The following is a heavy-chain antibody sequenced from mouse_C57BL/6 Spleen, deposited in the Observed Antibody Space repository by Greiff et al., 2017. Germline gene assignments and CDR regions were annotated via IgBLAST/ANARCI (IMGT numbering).Heavy chain of an antibody. J-gene: IGHJ4*01. Sequence: QVQLQQSGAELVKPGASVKLSCKASGYTFTSYWMHWVKQRPGRGLEWIGRIDPNSGGTKYNEKFKSKATLTVDKPSSTAYMQLSSLTSEDSAVYYCARVYYDYDGLDYYAMDYWGQGTSVTVSS. CDR2: IDPNSGGT. V-gene: IGHV1-72*01. CDR1: GYTFTSYW. CDR3: ARVYYDYDGLDYYAMDY. D-gene: IGHD2-4*01.